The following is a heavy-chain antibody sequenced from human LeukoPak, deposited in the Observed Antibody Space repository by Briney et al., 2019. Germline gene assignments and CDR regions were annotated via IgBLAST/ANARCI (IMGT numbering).Heavy chain of an antibody. V-gene: IGHV4-30-4*08. D-gene: IGHD3-3*01. CDR3: ARSPILEWSFDY. Sequence: PSQTLSLTCTVSGGSISSGDYCWSWIRQPPGKGLEWIGHIYYSGSTYYNPSLKSRVTISVDTSKNQFSLKLSSVTAADTAVYYCARSPILEWSFDYWGQGTLVTVSS. J-gene: IGHJ4*02. CDR2: IYYSGST. CDR1: GGSISSGDYC.